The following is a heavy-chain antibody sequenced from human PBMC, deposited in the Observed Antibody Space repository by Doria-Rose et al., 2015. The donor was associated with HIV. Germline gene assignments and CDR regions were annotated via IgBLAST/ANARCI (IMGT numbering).Heavy chain of an antibody. Sequence: QVQLQESGPGLVKPSETLSLTCTASGGSVASGTPYWDWIRQTPGKGLEWIGTIYYSGTTYYNPSLRGRVTISLHTSKNHYSLKLISVTAADTGVYYCAKQAVNWFDPWGQGTLVTVSS. CDR2: IYYSGTT. J-gene: IGHJ5*02. CDR1: GGSVASGTPY. V-gene: IGHV4-39*01. D-gene: IGHD6-25*01. CDR3: AKQAVNWFDP.